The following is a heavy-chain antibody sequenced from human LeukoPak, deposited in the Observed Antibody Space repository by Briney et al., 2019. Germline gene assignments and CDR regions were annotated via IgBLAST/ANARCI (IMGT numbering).Heavy chain of an antibody. V-gene: IGHV4-39*01. CDR1: GDSISNSDYY. J-gene: IGHJ4*02. CDR3: ATVNYSSRRPTVTFDF. CDR2: IYYSGTT. Sequence: SESLSLTCSVSGDSISNSDYYWAWIRHPPGKGLEWIGSIYYSGTTYYNPSVKSRVTISVDMSTNQFSLKLTSVTAADTAVYYCATVNYSSRRPTVTFDFWGQGNLVTVSS. D-gene: IGHD3-10*01.